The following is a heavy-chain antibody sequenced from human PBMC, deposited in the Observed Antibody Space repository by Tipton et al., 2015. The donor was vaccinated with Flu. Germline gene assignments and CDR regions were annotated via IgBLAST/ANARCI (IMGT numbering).Heavy chain of an antibody. CDR1: GFTFSSYW. J-gene: IGHJ6*02. CDR3: ARDVAVHVPKTNYYYYYGMDV. Sequence: SLRLSCAASGFTFSSYWMSWVRQAPGKGLEWVANIKQDGSEKYYVDSVKGRFTISGDNAKNSLYLQMNSLRAEDTAVYYCARDVAVHVPKTNYYYYYGMDVWGQGTTVTVSS. D-gene: IGHD1-7*01. CDR2: IKQDGSEK. V-gene: IGHV3-7*01.